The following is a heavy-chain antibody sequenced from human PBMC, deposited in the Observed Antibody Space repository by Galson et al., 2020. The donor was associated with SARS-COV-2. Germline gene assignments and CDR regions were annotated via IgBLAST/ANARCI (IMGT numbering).Heavy chain of an antibody. D-gene: IGHD3-10*01. CDR2: ISSSSSYI. J-gene: IGHJ4*02. CDR3: ATGRGYYGSGSTFDY. Sequence: GESLKISCAASGFTFSSYSMNWVRQAPGKGLEWVSSISSSSSYIYYADSVKGRFTISRDNAKNSLYLQMNSLRAEDTAVYYCATGRGYYGSGSTFDYWGQGTLVTVSS. CDR1: GFTFSSYS. V-gene: IGHV3-21*01.